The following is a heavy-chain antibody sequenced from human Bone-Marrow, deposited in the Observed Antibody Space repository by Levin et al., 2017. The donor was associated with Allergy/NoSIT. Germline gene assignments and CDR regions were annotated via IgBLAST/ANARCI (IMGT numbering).Heavy chain of an antibody. V-gene: IGHV1-24*01. CDR2: FDPDDGES. CDR3: ATDLGVPVAFDL. CDR1: GYSLNELS. Sequence: GASVKVSCKVSGYSLNELSIHWVRQVPGKGLEWMGGFDPDDGESIYAQKFQGRLTMTEDTSTDTAYMELTSLISEDTAIYYCATDLGVPVAFDLWGQGTTVTISS. D-gene: IGHD2-8*01. J-gene: IGHJ3*01.